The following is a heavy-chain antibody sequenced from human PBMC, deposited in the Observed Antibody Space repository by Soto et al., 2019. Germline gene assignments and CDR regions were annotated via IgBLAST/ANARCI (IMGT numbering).Heavy chain of an antibody. CDR3: ARVTQAVAADY. D-gene: IGHD6-19*01. Sequence: QVQLVESGGGVVQPGRTLRLSCAASGLTLSKYAMHWIHQAQGKGLEWVAVISYDGSNRYYADSVKGRFTISRDNSKNTLYLQMNSLRAEDTAVYYCARVTQAVAADYWGQGTLVTVSS. CDR2: ISYDGSNR. CDR1: GLTLSKYA. V-gene: IGHV3-30-3*01. J-gene: IGHJ4*02.